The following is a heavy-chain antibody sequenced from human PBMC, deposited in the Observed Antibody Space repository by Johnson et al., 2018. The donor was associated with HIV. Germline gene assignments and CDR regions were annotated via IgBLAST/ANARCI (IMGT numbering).Heavy chain of an antibody. J-gene: IGHJ3*02. CDR2: MSYDGSDK. CDR3: AKLTIFGVVPPNEGDAFDI. V-gene: IGHV3-30*18. Sequence: QMQLVESGGGVVQPGRSLRLSCAVSGFTLSSYVMHWVRQAPGKGLEWVAVMSYDGSDKYYADSVKGRFTISRDNSKNTLYLQMDSLRAEDTAVYYCAKLTIFGVVPPNEGDAFDIWGQGTMVTVSS. D-gene: IGHD3-3*01. CDR1: GFTLSSYV.